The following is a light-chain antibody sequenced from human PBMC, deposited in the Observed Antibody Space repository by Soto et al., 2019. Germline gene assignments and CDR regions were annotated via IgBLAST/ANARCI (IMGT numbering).Light chain of an antibody. Sequence: EIVMTQSPATLSVSPGERATLSCRASQSVSNNLAWYQQKPGQAPRLLIYGASTRATGIPARFSGSGSGTEFTLTISRLQFEDFAVYYCQQYNSWPLTFGGGTKVAIK. CDR1: QSVSNN. CDR3: QQYNSWPLT. J-gene: IGKJ4*01. V-gene: IGKV3-15*01. CDR2: GAS.